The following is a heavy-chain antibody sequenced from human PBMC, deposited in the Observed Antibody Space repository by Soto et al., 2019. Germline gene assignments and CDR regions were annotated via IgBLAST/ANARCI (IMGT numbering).Heavy chain of an antibody. J-gene: IGHJ4*02. CDR2: INHSGST. D-gene: IGHD4-17*01. CDR1: GGSFSGYY. Sequence: SETLSLTCAVYGGSFSGYYWSWIRQPPGKGLEWIGEINHSGSTNYNPSLKSRVTISVDTSKNQFSLKLSSVTAADTAVYYCARVYDYEYYFDYWGQGTLVTVSS. V-gene: IGHV4-34*01. CDR3: ARVYDYEYYFDY.